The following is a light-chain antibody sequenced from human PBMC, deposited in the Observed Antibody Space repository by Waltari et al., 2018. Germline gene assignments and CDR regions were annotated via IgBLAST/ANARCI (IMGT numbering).Light chain of an antibody. CDR2: GNS. Sequence: QSVLTQSPSVSGAPGQRVTISCTGSSSNIGAGYDVHWYQQLPGTAPKLLIYGNSKRPSGVPDRFSGSKSGTSASLAITGLQAEDEADYYCQSYDSSLSGSYVFGTGTKVTVL. J-gene: IGLJ1*01. CDR3: QSYDSSLSGSYV. CDR1: SSNIGAGYD. V-gene: IGLV1-40*01.